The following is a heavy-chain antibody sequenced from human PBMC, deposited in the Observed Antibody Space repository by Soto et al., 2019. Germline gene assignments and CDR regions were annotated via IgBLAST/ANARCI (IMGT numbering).Heavy chain of an antibody. CDR1: GGTFSSYT. D-gene: IGHD6-13*01. J-gene: IGHJ5*02. CDR3: ARDLRRIADNWFEP. Sequence: ASVKVSCKASGGTFSSYTISWVRQAPGQGLEWMGRIIPILGIANYAQKFQGRVTITADKSTSTAYMELSSLRSEDAAVYYCARDLRRIADNWFEPWGQGTLVTVSS. CDR2: IIPILGIA. V-gene: IGHV1-69*04.